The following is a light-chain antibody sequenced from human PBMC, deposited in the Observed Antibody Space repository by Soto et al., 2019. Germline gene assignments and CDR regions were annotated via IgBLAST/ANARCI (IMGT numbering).Light chain of an antibody. V-gene: IGLV2-8*01. Sequence: QSVLTQPPSASGSPGQSVTISCTGTKSDIGVYDFVSWYQHHPGKAPRLIIYEVVQRPSGVPDRFSGSKSGNTASLTVSGLQAAEEADYCCKSYAGSNTYVFGSGTKVTVL. CDR1: KSDIGVYDF. CDR2: EVV. CDR3: KSYAGSNTYV. J-gene: IGLJ1*01.